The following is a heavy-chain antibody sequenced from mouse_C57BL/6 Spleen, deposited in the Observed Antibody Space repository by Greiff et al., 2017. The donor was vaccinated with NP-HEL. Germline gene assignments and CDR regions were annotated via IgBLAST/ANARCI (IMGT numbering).Heavy chain of an antibody. CDR3: ATYYDYDEGY. D-gene: IGHD2-4*01. V-gene: IGHV3-6*01. CDR1: GYSITSGYY. Sequence: EVKLLESGPGLVKPSQSLSLTCSVTGYSITSGYYWNWIRQFPGNKLEWMGYISYDGSNNYNPSLKNRISITRDTSKNQFFLKLNSVTTEDTATYYCATYYDYDEGYWGQGTSVTVSS. J-gene: IGHJ4*01. CDR2: ISYDGSN.